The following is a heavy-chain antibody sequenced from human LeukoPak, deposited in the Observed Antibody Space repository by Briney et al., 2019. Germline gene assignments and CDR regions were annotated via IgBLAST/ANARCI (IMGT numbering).Heavy chain of an antibody. CDR2: ISSSGSTI. J-gene: IGHJ4*02. D-gene: IGHD4-23*01. CDR1: GFTFSSYS. CDR3: ARHVSGRWELFFDS. V-gene: IGHV3-48*04. Sequence: GGSLRLSCAASGFTFSSYSMNWVRQAPGKGLEWGSYISSSGSTIYCADSVKGRFTISRDNAKNSLYLQMNSLRAEDTAVYYCARHVSGRWELFFDSWGQGALVTVSS.